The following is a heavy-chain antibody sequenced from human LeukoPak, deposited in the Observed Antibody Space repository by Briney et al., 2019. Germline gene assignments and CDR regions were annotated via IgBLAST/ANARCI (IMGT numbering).Heavy chain of an antibody. CDR3: ARDTRIVGANFDY. V-gene: IGHV3-30*04. CDR2: ISYDGSNK. D-gene: IGHD1-26*01. Sequence: GRSLRLSCAASGFTFSSYAMHWVRQAPGKGLEWVAVISYDGSNKYYADSVKGRFTISRDNSKNTLYLQMNSLRAEDTAVYYCARDTRIVGANFDYWGQGTLVTVSS. CDR1: GFTFSSYA. J-gene: IGHJ4*02.